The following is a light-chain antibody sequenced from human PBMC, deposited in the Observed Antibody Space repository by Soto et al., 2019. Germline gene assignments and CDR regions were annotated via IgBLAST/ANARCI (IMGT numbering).Light chain of an antibody. V-gene: IGKV1-5*01. CDR1: QAPGGF. Sequence: DIQVTQCPSTRSASVGDSVTITCRASQAPGGFLAWFQQKPGKAHKLIIYDAYNLQTGVQRRFSGSQTGTEFTLTIRGLQPDDYASYFCMQYDSYPYSFGQGTQVDIK. CDR2: DAY. J-gene: IGKJ2*01. CDR3: MQYDSYPYS.